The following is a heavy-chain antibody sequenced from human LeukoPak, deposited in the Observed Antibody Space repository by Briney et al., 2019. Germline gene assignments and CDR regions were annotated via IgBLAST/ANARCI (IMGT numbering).Heavy chain of an antibody. J-gene: IGHJ4*02. CDR3: ARSIAARPNYFDY. D-gene: IGHD6-6*01. V-gene: IGHV3-53*01. CDR2: IYSGGST. CDR1: GFTVSSNY. Sequence: GGSLRLSCAASGFTVSSNYMSWVRQAPGKGLEWVSVIYSGGSTYYADSVKGRSTISRDNSKNTLYLQMNSLRAEDTAVYYCARSIAARPNYFDYWGQGTLVTVSS.